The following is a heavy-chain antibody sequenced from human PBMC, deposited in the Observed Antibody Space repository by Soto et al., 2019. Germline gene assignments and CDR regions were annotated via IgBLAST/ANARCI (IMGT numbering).Heavy chain of an antibody. CDR2: ISGSGTTI. V-gene: IGHV3-48*01. D-gene: IGHD3-22*01. J-gene: IGHJ4*02. Sequence: EVHLVESGGGLVQPGGSLRLSCAASGFIFSSYAINWVRQAPGTGLEWVSYISGSGTTIYYADSVKGRFTISRDYAKSSLYLQMNSLRAEDTAMYYWASFSRMADGYYWGQGTLVTVAS. CDR1: GFIFSSYA. CDR3: ASFSRMADGYY.